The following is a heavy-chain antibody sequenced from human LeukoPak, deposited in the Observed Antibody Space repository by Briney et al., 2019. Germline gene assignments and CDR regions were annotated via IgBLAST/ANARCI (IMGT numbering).Heavy chain of an antibody. CDR1: GFTVSSNY. D-gene: IGHD1-26*01. J-gene: IGHJ4*02. CDR3: AGKTSGSYFFDY. V-gene: IGHV3-66*02. CDR2: IYSGAST. Sequence: GGFLRLSCAASGFTVSSNYMSWVRQAPGKGLEWVSIIYSGASTYYADSVKGRFTISRDNSKNTLYLQMNSLRAEDTAVYYCAGKTSGSYFFDYWGQGTLVTVSS.